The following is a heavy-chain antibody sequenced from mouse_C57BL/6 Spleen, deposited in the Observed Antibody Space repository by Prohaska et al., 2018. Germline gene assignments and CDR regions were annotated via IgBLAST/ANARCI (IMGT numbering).Heavy chain of an antibody. CDR1: GFTFSGFW. Sequence: EVQLLETGGGLVQPGGSRGLSCEGSGFTFSGFWMSWVRQTPGKTLEWIGDINSDGSAINYAPSIKDRFTIFRDNDKSTLYLQMSNMRAEDTATYVGMRYGLRDWYFDVWGTGTTVTVSS. V-gene: IGHV11-2*01. D-gene: IGHD1-1*01. J-gene: IGHJ1*03. CDR2: INSDGSAI. CDR3: MRYGLRDWYFDV.